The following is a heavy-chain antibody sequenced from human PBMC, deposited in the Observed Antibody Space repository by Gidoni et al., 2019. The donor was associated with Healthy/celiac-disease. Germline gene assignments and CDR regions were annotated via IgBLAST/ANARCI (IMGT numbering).Heavy chain of an antibody. CDR3: ASEGDYYDSSGYPYFDY. CDR1: GGSVSSSA. D-gene: IGHD3-22*01. Sequence: QVQQVQSGAEAKKPGSPVKVSSKASGGSVSSSAISWVRHAPGQGLEWMGRIIPILGIANYAQKFQGRVTITADKSTSTAYMELSSLRSEDTAVYYCASEGDYYDSSGYPYFDYWGQGTLVTVSS. CDR2: IIPILGIA. J-gene: IGHJ4*02. V-gene: IGHV1-69*09.